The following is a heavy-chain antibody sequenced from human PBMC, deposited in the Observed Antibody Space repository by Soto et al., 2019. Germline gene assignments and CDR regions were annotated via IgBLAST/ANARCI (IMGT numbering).Heavy chain of an antibody. D-gene: IGHD1-1*01. Sequence: ASATRSLTWSVYGGSFSWNCWSWIRKPPGKGLEWIGEINHSGSTNYNPSLKSRVTISVDTSKNQSSLKPSSVTAADTAVYYCARVSGTTTWPFDYWGQGTLVTVSS. CDR1: GGSFSWNC. CDR3: ARVSGTTTWPFDY. J-gene: IGHJ4*02. CDR2: INHSGST. V-gene: IGHV4-34*01.